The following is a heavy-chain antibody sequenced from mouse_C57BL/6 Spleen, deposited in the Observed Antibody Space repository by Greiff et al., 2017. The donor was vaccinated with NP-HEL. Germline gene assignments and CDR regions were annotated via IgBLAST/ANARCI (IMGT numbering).Heavy chain of an antibody. V-gene: IGHV5-17*01. J-gene: IGHJ1*03. CDR2: ISSGSSTI. D-gene: IGHD1-1*01. CDR1: GFTFSDYG. CDR3: AKDYYGSRGRYFDV. Sequence: DVQLVESGGGLVKPGGSQKLSCAASGFTFSDYGMHWVRQAPEKGLEWVAYISSGSSTIYYADTVKGRFTISRDNAKNTLFLQMTSLRSEDTAMYYCAKDYYGSRGRYFDVWGTGTTVTVSS.